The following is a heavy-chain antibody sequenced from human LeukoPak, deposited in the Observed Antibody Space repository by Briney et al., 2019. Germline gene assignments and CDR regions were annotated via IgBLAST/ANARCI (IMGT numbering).Heavy chain of an antibody. Sequence: PGGSLRLSCAASRFTFSNNAMSWVRQAPGKGLEWVSAISGSGGSTYYADSVKGRFTISRDNSKNTLYLQMDSLRAEDTAVYYCAKGYISGWYYFDYWGQGTLVTVSS. J-gene: IGHJ4*02. CDR2: ISGSGGST. V-gene: IGHV3-23*01. CDR1: RFTFSNNA. CDR3: AKGYISGWYYFDY. D-gene: IGHD6-19*01.